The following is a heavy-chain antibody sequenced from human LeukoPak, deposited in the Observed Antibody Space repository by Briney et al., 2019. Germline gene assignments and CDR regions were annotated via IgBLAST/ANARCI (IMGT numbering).Heavy chain of an antibody. CDR1: GFTFSSYS. CDR3: AQCMSATGVCLNFDS. Sequence: GGSLRLSCAASGFTFSSYSMNWVRQAPGKGLQWVSGISGRDDTTYYTDSPEGSTYYTNSAEGRFTISRDNSKNTVYLQIDSLGVEDTAVYYCAQCMSATGVCLNFDSWGQGILVTVSS. V-gene: IGHV3-23*01. CDR2: ISGRDDTTYYTDSPEGST. D-gene: IGHD2-21*02. J-gene: IGHJ4*02.